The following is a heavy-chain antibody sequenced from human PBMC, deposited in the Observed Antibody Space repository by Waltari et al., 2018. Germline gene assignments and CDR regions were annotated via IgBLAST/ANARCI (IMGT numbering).Heavy chain of an antibody. Sequence: QVQLQQWGAGLLKPSETLSITCAVYGGSFSGYYWSWIRQPPGKGLEWIGEINHSGSTNYNPSLKSRVTISVDTSKNQFSLKLSSVTAADTAVYYCARNVVVIAAFFDYWGQGTLVTVSS. D-gene: IGHD2-21*01. J-gene: IGHJ4*02. CDR2: INHSGST. CDR1: GGSFSGYY. V-gene: IGHV4-34*01. CDR3: ARNVVVIAAFFDY.